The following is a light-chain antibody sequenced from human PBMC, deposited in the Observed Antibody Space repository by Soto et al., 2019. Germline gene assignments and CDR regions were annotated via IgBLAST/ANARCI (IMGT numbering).Light chain of an antibody. Sequence: QSVLTQPPSVSAAPGQKVTISCSGSSSNIGGNSVSWYQQLPGTAPKLLIYDDNKRPSGIPDRFSGSKSGTSATLGITGFQTGDEADYYCGSWDSSMSAYVFGTGTKANVL. CDR2: DDN. CDR1: SSNIGGNS. J-gene: IGLJ1*01. CDR3: GSWDSSMSAYV. V-gene: IGLV1-51*01.